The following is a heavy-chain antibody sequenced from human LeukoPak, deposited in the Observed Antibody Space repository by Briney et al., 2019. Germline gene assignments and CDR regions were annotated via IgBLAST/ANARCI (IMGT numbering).Heavy chain of an antibody. CDR2: IYYSGST. V-gene: IGHV4-59*08. J-gene: IGHJ4*02. CDR1: GGSISSYY. CDR3: ARHDGYISASLDY. Sequence: SETLSLTCTVSGGSISSYYWSWIRQPPGKGLEWIGYIYYSGSTNYNPSLKSRVTISVDTSKNQFSLKLSSVTAADTAVYYCARHDGYISASLDYWGQGTLVTVSS. D-gene: IGHD6-13*01.